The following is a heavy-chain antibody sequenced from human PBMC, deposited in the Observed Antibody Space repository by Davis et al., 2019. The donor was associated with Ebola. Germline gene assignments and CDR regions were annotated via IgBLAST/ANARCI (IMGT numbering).Heavy chain of an antibody. CDR1: GYTFSTYG. J-gene: IGHJ6*03. CDR2: ISAYDGNT. D-gene: IGHD2-2*01. CDR3: ARHVIPAAYYYYFYMDV. V-gene: IGHV1-18*04. Sequence: ASVKVSCKASGYTFSTYGISWMRQAPGQGLEWMGWISAYDGNTKYSQNVQGRLSLTTDTPTNTAYMELRSLRSDDTAVYFCARHVIPAAYYYYFYMDVWGKGTTVTVAS.